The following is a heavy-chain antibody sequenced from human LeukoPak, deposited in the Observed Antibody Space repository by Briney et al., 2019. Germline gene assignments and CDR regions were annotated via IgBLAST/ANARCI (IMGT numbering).Heavy chain of an antibody. CDR2: INHNGNVN. J-gene: IGHJ6*02. CDR3: AGGGGLDV. Sequence: GGSLRLSCAASGFTFSSYWMNWARQAPGKGPEWVASINHNGNVNYYVDSVKGRFTISRDNAKNSLYLQMSNLRAEDTAVYFCAGGGGLDVWGQGATVTVSS. V-gene: IGHV3-7*03. D-gene: IGHD3-16*01. CDR1: GFTFSSYW.